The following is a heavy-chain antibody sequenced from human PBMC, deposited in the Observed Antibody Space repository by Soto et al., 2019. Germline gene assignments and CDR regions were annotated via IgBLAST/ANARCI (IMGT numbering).Heavy chain of an antibody. Sequence: PSETLSLTCTVSNAPVDSSIYTWGWIRQPPEKGQEWIGSIYNSGRTYYNPSLKSRVTVSVDTSKNQFSLKVTSVTAADTAVYYCARLNGYCISSSCHGHYAMDVWGQGTTVTVSS. J-gene: IGHJ6*02. D-gene: IGHD2-2*01. CDR1: NAPVDSSIYT. V-gene: IGHV4-39*01. CDR2: IYNSGRT. CDR3: ARLNGYCISSSCHGHYAMDV.